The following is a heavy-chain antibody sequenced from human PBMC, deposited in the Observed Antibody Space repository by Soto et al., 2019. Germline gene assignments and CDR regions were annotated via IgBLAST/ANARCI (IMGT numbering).Heavy chain of an antibody. D-gene: IGHD4-4*01. V-gene: IGHV3-23*01. CDR2: ISGSGSTT. CDR1: GLTFSGYG. Sequence: EVQLLESGGGLAQPGGSLRLSCAASGLTFSGYGMSWVRHAPGTGLEWVSAISGSGSTTYYADSVKGRFTISRDDSKNILFLQMNSLRAEDTAVYYCVTRSRGLQSSPPRLDSWGQGTLVTVSS. J-gene: IGHJ4*02. CDR3: VTRSRGLQSSPPRLDS.